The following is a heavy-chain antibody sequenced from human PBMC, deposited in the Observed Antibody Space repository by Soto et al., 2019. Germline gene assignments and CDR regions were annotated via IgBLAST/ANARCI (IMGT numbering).Heavy chain of an antibody. J-gene: IGHJ6*02. CDR3: ARALFPDVDIYAMDV. CDR1: GFTFRDHA. D-gene: IGHD5-12*01. Sequence: PGGSLGLSCAASGFTFRDHAMHWVRQAPGKGREWLAIIWNDGSNKFYAGSVQGRFTISRDNSKNTVYLQMNTLSAEDTAVYYCARALFPDVDIYAMDVWGQGTTVTVS. CDR2: IWNDGSNK. V-gene: IGHV3-33*01.